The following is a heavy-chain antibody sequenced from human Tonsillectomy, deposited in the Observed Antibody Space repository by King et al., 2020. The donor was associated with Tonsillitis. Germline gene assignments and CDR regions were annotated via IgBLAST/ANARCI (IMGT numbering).Heavy chain of an antibody. V-gene: IGHV3-23*01. CDR1: GFTFSRYG. J-gene: IGHJ4*02. D-gene: IGHD2-21*01. Sequence: VQLLESGGGLVQPGGSLRLSCAASGFTFSRYGMSWVRQAPWKGLEWVSSISGSGGATYYTDSAKGRFTVSRDNSENTLYLQMSSLRAEDTAIYYCLRDPGAYEITETERTYWGQGTLVTVSS. CDR2: ISGSGGAT. CDR3: LRDPGAYEITETERTY.